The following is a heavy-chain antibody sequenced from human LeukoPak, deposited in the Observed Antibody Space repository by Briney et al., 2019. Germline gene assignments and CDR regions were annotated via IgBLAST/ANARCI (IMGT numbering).Heavy chain of an antibody. CDR3: LNYGMGV. V-gene: IGHV3-30-3*01. CDR2: ISYDGSNT. CDR1: GFTFSTYA. J-gene: IGHJ6*02. Sequence: GGSLRLSCAASGFTFSTYAMHWVRQAPGKGLEGVAVISYDGSNTYSADSVKGRFTISRDNSKNTLYLQMNSLRAEDTAVYYCLNYGMGVWGQGTTVTVSS.